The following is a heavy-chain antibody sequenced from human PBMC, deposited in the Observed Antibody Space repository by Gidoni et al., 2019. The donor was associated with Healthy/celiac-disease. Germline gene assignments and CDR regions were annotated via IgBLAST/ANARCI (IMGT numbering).Heavy chain of an antibody. D-gene: IGHD3-10*01. J-gene: IGHJ4*02. CDR2: IWYDGSNK. V-gene: IGHV3-33*01. CDR1: GFTFSSYG. CDR3: ARDKSGLWFRELWDY. Sequence: QVQLVESGGGVVQPGRSLRLSCAGSGFTFSSYGMHWVRQAPGKGLEWVAVIWYDGSNKYYADSVKGRFTISRDNSKNTLYLQMNSLRAEDTAVYYCARDKSGLWFRELWDYWGQGTLVTVSS.